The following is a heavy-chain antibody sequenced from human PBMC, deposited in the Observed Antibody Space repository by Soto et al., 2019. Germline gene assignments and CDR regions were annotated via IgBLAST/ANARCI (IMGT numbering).Heavy chain of an antibody. Sequence: ASETLSLTCTVSGASVSSDTYYWSWVRQPPGKGLEWIGYIHNSGSTNHNPSLKSRVTISLDASKNQFSLKLSSVTAADTAVYYCARETVTTLDYWGQGILVTVSS. J-gene: IGHJ4*02. CDR1: GASVSSDTYY. CDR3: ARETVTTLDY. D-gene: IGHD4-17*01. V-gene: IGHV4-61*01. CDR2: IHNSGST.